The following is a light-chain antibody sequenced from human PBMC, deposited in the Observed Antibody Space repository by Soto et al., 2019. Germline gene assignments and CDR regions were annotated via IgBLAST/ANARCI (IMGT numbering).Light chain of an antibody. CDR2: DAS. Sequence: IQLTQSPSSLSASVGDRVTITCRASQGLSSSLAWYQQSPGKAPKLLIFDASTLQSGVPSRFSGSGSGTDFTLTISCLQPEDFATYYCQQFNSYPFTFGPGTEVHIK. CDR3: QQFNSYPFT. J-gene: IGKJ3*01. V-gene: IGKV1-9*01. CDR1: QGLSSS.